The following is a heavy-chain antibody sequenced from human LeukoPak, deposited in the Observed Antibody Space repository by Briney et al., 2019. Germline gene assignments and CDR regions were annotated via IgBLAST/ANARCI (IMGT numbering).Heavy chain of an antibody. CDR1: GYTFTSYY. V-gene: IGHV1-46*01. J-gene: IGHJ4*02. CDR2: INHSGGIT. D-gene: IGHD6-19*01. Sequence: GASVKVSCKASGYTFTSYYMHWMRQAPAQGLERKGIINHSGGITSYAQKFKGRVTMTRDMSTNTVYMELSSLRSEDTAVYYCAREGPKQSLDYWGQGTLVTVSS. CDR3: AREGPKQSLDY.